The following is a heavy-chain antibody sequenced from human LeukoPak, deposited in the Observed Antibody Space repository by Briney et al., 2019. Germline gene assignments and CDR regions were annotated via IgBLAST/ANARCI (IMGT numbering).Heavy chain of an antibody. J-gene: IGHJ4*02. CDR3: AKDHGSSDWYYFDY. CDR2: ISSSGSTI. CDR1: GFTFSSYE. V-gene: IGHV3-48*03. D-gene: IGHD6-13*01. Sequence: GGSLRLSCAASGFTFSSYEMNWVRQAPGKGLEWVSYISSSGSTIYYADSVKGRFTISRGNSKNTLYLQMNTLRADDTAVYYCAKDHGSSDWYYFDYWGQGTLVTVSS.